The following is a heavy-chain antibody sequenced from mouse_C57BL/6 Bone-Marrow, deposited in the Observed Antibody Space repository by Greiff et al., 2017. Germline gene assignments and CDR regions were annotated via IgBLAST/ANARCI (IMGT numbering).Heavy chain of an antibody. J-gene: IGHJ3*01. V-gene: IGHV1-80*01. CDR3: ARYGRLRAWFAY. CDR2: IYPGDGDT. Sequence: QVHVKQSGAELVKPGASVKISCKASGYAFSSYWMNWVKQRPGKGLEWIGQIYPGDGDTNYNGKFKGKATLTADKSSSTAYMQLSSLTSEDSAVYFCARYGRLRAWFAYWGQGTLVTVSA. D-gene: IGHD2-4*01. CDR1: GYAFSSYW.